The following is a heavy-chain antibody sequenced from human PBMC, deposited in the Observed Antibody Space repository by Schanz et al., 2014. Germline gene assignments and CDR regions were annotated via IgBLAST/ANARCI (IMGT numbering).Heavy chain of an antibody. CDR3: AKIWKAHHLTGRPGWSDGMDV. CDR2: IASGGSHT. Sequence: EVQLVESGGGLVQPGGSLRLSCAASGFRFSDHWMHWVRQAPGKGLVWVSTIASGGSHTFYADSVTGRFTISGDNSKNTLFLQMNSLRVEDTAIYYCAKIWKAHHLTGRPGWSDGMDVWGQGTTV. CDR1: GFRFSDHW. J-gene: IGHJ6*02. V-gene: IGHV3-74*01. D-gene: IGHD3-3*01.